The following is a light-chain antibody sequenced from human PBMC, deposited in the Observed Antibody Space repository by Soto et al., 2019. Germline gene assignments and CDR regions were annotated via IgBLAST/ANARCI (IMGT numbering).Light chain of an antibody. CDR3: SSYTTRSTLDYV. Sequence: QYALTQPASVSGSPGQSITISCTGTSSDVGAYNLVSWYQQHPGKAPKLMIYDVNVRPSGVSNRFSGSKSGNTASLTISGLQAEDEADYYCSSYTTRSTLDYVFGTGTKLTVL. CDR2: DVN. CDR1: SSDVGAYNL. J-gene: IGLJ1*01. V-gene: IGLV2-14*03.